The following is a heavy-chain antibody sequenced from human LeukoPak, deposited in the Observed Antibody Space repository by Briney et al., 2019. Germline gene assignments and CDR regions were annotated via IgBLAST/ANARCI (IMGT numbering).Heavy chain of an antibody. V-gene: IGHV3-48*01. J-gene: IGHJ4*02. CDR3: ARDLTVIDY. CDR1: GFTFSSYS. Sequence: GGSLRLSCAASGFTFSSYSMNWVRQAPGKGLECVSYISSSSSTIYYADSVKGPFTISRDNAKNSMYLQMNSVRAEDTAVYYCARDLTVIDYWGQGTLVTVSS. CDR2: ISSSSSTI. D-gene: IGHD4-17*01.